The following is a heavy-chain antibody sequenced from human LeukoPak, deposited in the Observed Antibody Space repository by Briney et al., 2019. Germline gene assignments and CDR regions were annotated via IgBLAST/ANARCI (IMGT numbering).Heavy chain of an antibody. V-gene: IGHV3-11*01. D-gene: IGHD2-2*01. J-gene: IGHJ4*02. Sequence: AGGSLRLSCAASGFTFSSYAMSWIRQAPGKGLEWVSYISSSGSTIYYADSVKGRFTISRDNAKNSLYLQMNSLRAEDTAVYYCARNGYCSSTSCYDFDYWGQGTLVTVSS. CDR3: ARNGYCSSTSCYDFDY. CDR1: GFTFSSYA. CDR2: ISSSGSTI.